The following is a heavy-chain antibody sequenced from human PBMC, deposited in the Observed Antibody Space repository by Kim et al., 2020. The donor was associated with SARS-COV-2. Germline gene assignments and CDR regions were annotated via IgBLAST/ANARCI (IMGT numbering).Heavy chain of an antibody. CDR1: GGSISSGGYY. V-gene: IGHV4-31*03. CDR2: IYYSGST. D-gene: IGHD6-19*01. CDR3: ARVGRSGWVQGFDP. Sequence: SETLSLTCTVSGGSISSGGYYWSWIRQHPGKGLEWIGYIYYSGSTYYNPSLKSRVTISVDTSKNQFSLKLSSVTAADTAVYYCARVGRSGWVQGFDPWGQGTLVTVSS. J-gene: IGHJ5*02.